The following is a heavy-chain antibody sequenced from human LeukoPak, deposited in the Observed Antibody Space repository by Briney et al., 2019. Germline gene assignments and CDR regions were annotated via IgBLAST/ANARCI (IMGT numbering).Heavy chain of an antibody. Sequence: PGGSLRLSCTAPGFTFSDYAMSWVRQAPGKGLEWVGFIRSKAYGGTTEYAASVKGRFTISRDDSKSTAYLEMNSLITEDTAVYYCTRGNQVLLYFFDYWGQGTLATVSS. CDR2: IRSKAYGGTT. J-gene: IGHJ4*02. D-gene: IGHD2-2*01. CDR3: TRGNQVLLYFFDY. CDR1: GFTFSDYA. V-gene: IGHV3-49*04.